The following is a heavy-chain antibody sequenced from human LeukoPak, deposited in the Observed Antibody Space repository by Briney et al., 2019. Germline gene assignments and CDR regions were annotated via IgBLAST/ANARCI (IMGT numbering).Heavy chain of an antibody. CDR1: GGTFSSYA. CDR2: IIPILGIA. CDR3: ASVCSSTSCYRAPGDY. D-gene: IGHD2-2*02. Sequence: SVTVSCKASGGTFSSYAISWVRQAPGQGLEWMGRIIPILGIANYAQKFQGRVTITADKSTSTAYMELSSLRSEDTAVYYCASVCSSTSCYRAPGDYWGQGTLVTVSS. J-gene: IGHJ4*02. V-gene: IGHV1-69*04.